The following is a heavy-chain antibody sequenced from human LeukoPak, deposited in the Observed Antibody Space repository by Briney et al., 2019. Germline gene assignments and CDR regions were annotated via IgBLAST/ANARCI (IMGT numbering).Heavy chain of an antibody. J-gene: IGHJ3*02. CDR2: ISSSSSYI. V-gene: IGHV3-21*01. CDR1: GFTFSSYA. Sequence: PGGSLRLSCAASGFTFSSYAMSWVRQAPGKGLEWVSSISSSSSYIYYADSVKGRFTISRDNAKNSLYLQMNSLRAEDTAVYYCARDWSLDVVVVAAASGDAFASWGQGTMVTVSS. D-gene: IGHD2-15*01. CDR3: ARDWSLDVVVVAAASGDAFAS.